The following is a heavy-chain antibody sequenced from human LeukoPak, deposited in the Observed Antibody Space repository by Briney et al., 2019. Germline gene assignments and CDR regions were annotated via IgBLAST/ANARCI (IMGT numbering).Heavy chain of an antibody. J-gene: IGHJ3*02. V-gene: IGHV4-4*07. CDR1: SGSISSYY. CDR3: AREPPIAVAGTDAFDI. CDR2: IYASGST. D-gene: IGHD6-19*01. Sequence: PSETLSLTCTVSSGSISSYYWSWIRQPAGKGLEWIGRIYASGSTNYNPSLKSRVTMSVDTSKNQFSLKLSSVTAADTAVYYCAREPPIAVAGTDAFDIWGQGTMVTVSS.